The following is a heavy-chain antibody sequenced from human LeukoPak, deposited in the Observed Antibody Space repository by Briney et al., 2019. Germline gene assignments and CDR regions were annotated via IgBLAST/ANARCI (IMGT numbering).Heavy chain of an antibody. CDR2: LSNSGGRT. D-gene: IGHD3-10*01. CDR1: GFTFSSYA. V-gene: IGHV3-23*01. Sequence: GGSLRLSCAASGFTFSSYAMSWVRQAPGKGLEWVSALSNSGGRTYYADSVKGRFTISRDNSKDTLYLQTTNQTAEYTAVYYCAKDLAPGALDLWGQGTMVTVS. CDR3: AKDLAPGALDL. J-gene: IGHJ3*01.